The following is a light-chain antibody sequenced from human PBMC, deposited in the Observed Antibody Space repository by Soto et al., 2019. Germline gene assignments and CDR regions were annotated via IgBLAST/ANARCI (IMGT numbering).Light chain of an antibody. CDR2: RIS. CDR3: MQASQFPLT. J-gene: IGKJ4*01. Sequence: DIVMTQTPLSSAVTLGQPASISCKSSQSLVRSDGSTYLSWLHQRPGQPPRLLFYRISTRFSGVPDRFSASGAGTDFTLYISRVEAEDVGLYYCMQASQFPLTFGGGTKVEIK. CDR1: QSLVRSDGSTY. V-gene: IGKV2-24*01.